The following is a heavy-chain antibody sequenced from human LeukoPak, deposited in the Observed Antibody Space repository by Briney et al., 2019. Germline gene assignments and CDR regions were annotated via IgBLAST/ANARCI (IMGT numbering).Heavy chain of an antibody. CDR3: AKGPGYSSGWQWGGFDY. D-gene: IGHD6-19*01. V-gene: IGHV3-23*01. CDR2: VSGADGTT. J-gene: IGHJ4*02. CDR1: GFTFSSYG. Sequence: GGSLRLSCAASGFTFSSYGMHWVRQAPGKGLEWVSGVSGADGTTYYADSVKGRFTISRDNSKSTLYLQMNSLRAEDTALYYCAKGPGYSSGWQWGGFDYWGQGALVTVSS.